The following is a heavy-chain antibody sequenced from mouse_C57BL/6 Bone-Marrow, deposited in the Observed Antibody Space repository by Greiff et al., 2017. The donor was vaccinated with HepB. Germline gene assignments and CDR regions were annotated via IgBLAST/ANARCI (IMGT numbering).Heavy chain of an antibody. J-gene: IGHJ4*01. CDR2: ISSCSSTI. D-gene: IGHD2-10*02. V-gene: IGHV5-17*01. CDR3: ARGCMGYAMDY. Sequence: EVKVVESGGGLVKPGGSLKLSCEASGFTFSDYGMHWVRQAPEKGLEWVAYISSCSSTIYYADTVKGRFTISRDNAKNTWFLQMTSLRSEDTAMYYCARGCMGYAMDYWGQGTSVTVSS. CDR1: GFTFSDYG.